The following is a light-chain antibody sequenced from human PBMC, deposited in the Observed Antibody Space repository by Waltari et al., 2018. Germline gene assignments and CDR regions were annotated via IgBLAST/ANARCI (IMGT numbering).Light chain of an antibody. CDR2: DVI. Sequence: QSALTQTASVSGSPGQSITISCPGTSRDVGGYNYVSWYQKHPGKAPKPLIYDVIYRPSGVSDRFSGSKSGNTASLIISGLQADDEADYYCSSYISSSTPYVFGTGTKVTVL. CDR1: SRDVGGYNY. CDR3: SSYISSSTPYV. V-gene: IGLV2-14*03. J-gene: IGLJ1*01.